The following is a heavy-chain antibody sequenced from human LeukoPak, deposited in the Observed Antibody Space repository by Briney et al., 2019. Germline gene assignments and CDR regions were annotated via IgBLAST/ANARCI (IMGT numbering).Heavy chain of an antibody. D-gene: IGHD6-6*01. CDR2: INHSGST. CDR3: ARRPSSIAARPAGGYFQH. V-gene: IGHV4-31*03. J-gene: IGHJ1*01. Sequence: PSETLSLTCTVSGGSISSGGHYWSWIRQHPGKGLEWIGEINHSGSTNYNPSLKSRVTISVDTSKNQFSLKLSSVTAADTAVYYCARRPSSIAARPAGGYFQHWGQGTLVTVSS. CDR1: GGSISSGGHY.